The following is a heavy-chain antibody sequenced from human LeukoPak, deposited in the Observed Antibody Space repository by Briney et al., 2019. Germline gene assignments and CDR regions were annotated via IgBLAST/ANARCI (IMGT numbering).Heavy chain of an antibody. CDR1: GFTFSSYS. V-gene: IGHV3-21*01. J-gene: IGHJ4*02. CDR3: AREGGGGYDLWYFDY. CDR2: ISSSSSYI. Sequence: PGGSLRLSCAASGFTFSSYSMNWVRQAPGKGLEWVSSISSSSSYIYYADSVKGRFTISRDNAKNSLYLQMNSLRAEDTAVYYCAREGGGGYDLWYFDYWGQGTLVTVSS. D-gene: IGHD5-12*01.